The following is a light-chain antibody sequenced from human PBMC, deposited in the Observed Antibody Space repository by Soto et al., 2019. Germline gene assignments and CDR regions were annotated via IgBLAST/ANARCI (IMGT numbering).Light chain of an antibody. CDR3: QSYDSSLSASV. CDR2: GNT. V-gene: IGLV1-40*01. CDR1: TSNVGAGFD. Sequence: QSVLTQPPSVSAAPGQRVTISCTGTTSNVGAGFDVHWYQQLPGTAPKLLIYGNTNRPSGVPDRFSGSKSGNSASLAITGLQAEDEADYYCQSYDSSLSASVFGGGTQLTVL. J-gene: IGLJ3*02.